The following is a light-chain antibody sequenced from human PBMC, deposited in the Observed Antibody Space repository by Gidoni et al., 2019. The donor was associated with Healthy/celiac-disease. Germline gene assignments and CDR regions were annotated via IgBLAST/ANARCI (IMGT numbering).Light chain of an antibody. J-gene: IGKJ2*01. CDR1: QDIRNY. V-gene: IGKV1-33*01. CDR3: QQYDNPPYT. Sequence: DIQMTQSPSSLSASIGARVTITCQASQDIRNYLNWYQQQPGKAPKLLIYDASTLETGVPSRFSGSGSGTDFTFTISSLQPEDIATYYCQQYDNPPYTFGQGTKVEIK. CDR2: DAS.